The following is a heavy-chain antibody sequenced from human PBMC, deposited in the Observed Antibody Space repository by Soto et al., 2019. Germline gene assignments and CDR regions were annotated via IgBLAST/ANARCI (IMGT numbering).Heavy chain of an antibody. D-gene: IGHD1-1*01. J-gene: IGHJ5*02. CDR2: IYATGTT. Sequence: SETLSLTCTVSGASISGFYWSWIRRSAGKGLEWIGRIYATGTTDYNPSLKSRVMMSVDTSKKQFSLKLRSVTAADTAVYYCVRDGTKTLRDWFDPWGQGISVTV. CDR3: VRDGTKTLRDWFDP. CDR1: GASISGFY. V-gene: IGHV4-4*07.